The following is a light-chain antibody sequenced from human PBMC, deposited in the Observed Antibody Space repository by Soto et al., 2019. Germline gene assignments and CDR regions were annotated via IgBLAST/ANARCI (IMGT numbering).Light chain of an antibody. V-gene: IGKV4-1*01. CDR2: WAS. Sequence: DIVMTQSPDSLAVSLGERATINCKSSQSVLYSSNNKNYLAWYQQKPGQPPKLLIYWASTRESGVPDRFSGSWSGTDLTLTISSLQAEDVAVYYCQQYYSTPRTFGQGPKVEIK. CDR3: QQYYSTPRT. J-gene: IGKJ1*01. CDR1: QSVLYSSNNKNY.